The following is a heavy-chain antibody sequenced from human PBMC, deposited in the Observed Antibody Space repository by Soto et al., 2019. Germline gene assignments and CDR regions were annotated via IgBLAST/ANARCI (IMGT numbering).Heavy chain of an antibody. CDR1: GGTFSSYA. D-gene: IGHD3-22*01. Sequence: SVKVSCKASGGTFSSYAISWVRQAPGQGLEWMGGIIPIFGTANYAQKFQGRVTITADESTSTAYMELSSLRSEDTAVYYCARDYYDSSGHGAIDAFDIWGQGTMVTVSS. CDR3: ARDYYDSSGHGAIDAFDI. V-gene: IGHV1-69*13. J-gene: IGHJ3*02. CDR2: IIPIFGTA.